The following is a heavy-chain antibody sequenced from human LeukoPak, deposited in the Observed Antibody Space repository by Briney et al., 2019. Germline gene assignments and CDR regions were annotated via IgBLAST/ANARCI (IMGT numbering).Heavy chain of an antibody. CDR3: ANWGRFDP. J-gene: IGHJ5*02. CDR2: MRQDGNEK. D-gene: IGHD3-16*01. Sequence: PGGSLRLSCVASGFTFSSYWMTWVRQAPGKGLEWVANMRQDGNEKYYVDSVRGRFTISRDNSKNTLYLQMNSLRADDTAVYYCANWGRFDPWGQGTLVTVSS. CDR1: GFTFSSYW. V-gene: IGHV3-7*01.